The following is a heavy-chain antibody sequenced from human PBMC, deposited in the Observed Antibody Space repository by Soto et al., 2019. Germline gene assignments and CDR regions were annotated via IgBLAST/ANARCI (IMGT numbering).Heavy chain of an antibody. Sequence: EVQLVESGGGLVQPGGSLRLSCAASGFTFSSYSMNWVRQAPGKGLEWVSYISSSSSTIYYADSVKGRFTISRDNAKNSLYLQMNSLRDEDTAVYYCARAHLRWSGYYYFDYWGQGTLVTVSS. D-gene: IGHD3-3*01. CDR1: GFTFSSYS. J-gene: IGHJ4*02. V-gene: IGHV3-48*02. CDR2: ISSSSSTI. CDR3: ARAHLRWSGYYYFDY.